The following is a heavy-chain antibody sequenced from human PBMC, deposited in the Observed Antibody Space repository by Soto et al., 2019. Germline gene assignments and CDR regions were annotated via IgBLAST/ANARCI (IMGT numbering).Heavy chain of an antibody. V-gene: IGHV1-18*01. Sequence: GASVKVSCKASGYTFTSYGISWVRQAPGQGLEGMGWISAYNGNTNYAQKLQGRVTMTTDTSTSTAYMELRSLRSDDTAVYYCARGLKADYYDSSGYYGHYFDYWGQGTLVTVSS. CDR1: GYTFTSYG. J-gene: IGHJ4*02. CDR3: ARGLKADYYDSSGYYGHYFDY. CDR2: ISAYNGNT. D-gene: IGHD3-22*01.